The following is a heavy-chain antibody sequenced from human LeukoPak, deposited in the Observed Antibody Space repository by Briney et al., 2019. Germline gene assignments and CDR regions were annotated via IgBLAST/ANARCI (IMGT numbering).Heavy chain of an antibody. V-gene: IGHV4-34*01. Sequence: PSETLSLTCTVYDESFSGYYWSWIRQPPGKGLEWIGEINHSGSTNYNPSLKSRVTISVDTSKNQFSLKLSSVTAADTAVYYCARGGIFGVVKEIKNYFDYWGQGTLVTVSS. CDR3: ARGGIFGVVKEIKNYFDY. D-gene: IGHD3-3*01. J-gene: IGHJ4*02. CDR2: INHSGST. CDR1: DESFSGYY.